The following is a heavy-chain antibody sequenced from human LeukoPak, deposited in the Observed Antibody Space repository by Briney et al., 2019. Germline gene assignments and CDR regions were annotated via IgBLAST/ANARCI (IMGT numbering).Heavy chain of an antibody. V-gene: IGHV5-51*01. J-gene: IGHJ4*02. Sequence: GESLKISCKGPGYSFTNYWIGWVRQMPGKGLEWMGIIYPDDSDTRYSPSFQGQVTISADKSINTAYLQWSSLKTSDTAIYYCARSSWHFDYWGQGTLVTVSS. CDR3: ARSSWHFDY. CDR1: GYSFTNYW. CDR2: IYPDDSDT. D-gene: IGHD2-15*01.